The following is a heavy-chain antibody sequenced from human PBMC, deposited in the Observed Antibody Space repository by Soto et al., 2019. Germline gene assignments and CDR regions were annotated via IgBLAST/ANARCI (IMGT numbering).Heavy chain of an antibody. V-gene: IGHV4-39*01. D-gene: IGHD6-19*01. Sequence: QLQLQESGPGLVKPSETLSLTCTVSGGSISSSSYYWGWIRQPPGKGLEWIGSIYYSGSTYSNPPLTSRVTISVATSKTQFSLKLSSVTAADTAVYYCARQSAVAGNWFDPWGQGTLVTVSS. CDR1: GGSISSSSYY. CDR2: IYYSGST. J-gene: IGHJ5*02. CDR3: ARQSAVAGNWFDP.